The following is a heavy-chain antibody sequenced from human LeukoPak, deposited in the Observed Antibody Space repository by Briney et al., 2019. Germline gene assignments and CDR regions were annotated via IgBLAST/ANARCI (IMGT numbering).Heavy chain of an antibody. CDR1: GYTLTELS. D-gene: IGHD2-15*01. CDR3: ARSGCSGGTCFFDY. Sequence: ASVKVSCKVSGYTLTELSMHRVRQAPGKGLEWMGGFDPEDGETIYAQKFQGRVTMTRDMSTSTVYMELSSLRSEDTAVYYCARSGCSGGTCFFDYWGQGTLVTVSS. CDR2: FDPEDGET. V-gene: IGHV1-24*01. J-gene: IGHJ4*02.